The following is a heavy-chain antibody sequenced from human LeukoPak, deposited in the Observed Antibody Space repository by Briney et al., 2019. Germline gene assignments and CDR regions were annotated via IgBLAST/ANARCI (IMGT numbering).Heavy chain of an antibody. Sequence: GRSLRLSCAASGFTFSSYAMHWVRQAPGKGMEWVAVISYDGSNKYYADSVKGRFTISRDNSKNTLYLQMNSLRAEDTAVYYCASRDNWNQGDYWGQGTLVTAPS. V-gene: IGHV3-30-3*01. CDR3: ASRDNWNQGDY. D-gene: IGHD1-20*01. CDR1: GFTFSSYA. J-gene: IGHJ4*02. CDR2: ISYDGSNK.